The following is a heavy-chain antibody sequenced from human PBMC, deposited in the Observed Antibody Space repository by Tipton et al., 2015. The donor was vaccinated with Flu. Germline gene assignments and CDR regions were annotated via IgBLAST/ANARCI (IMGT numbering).Heavy chain of an antibody. CDR2: IYYSGST. D-gene: IGHD6-6*01. CDR3: AGGYSSSFRGFNGGYYFDY. V-gene: IGHV4-59*08. J-gene: IGHJ4*02. CDR1: GGSISSYY. Sequence: TLSLTCTVSGGSISSYYWSWIRQPPGKGLEWIGYIYYSGSTNYNPSLKSRVTISVDTSKNQFSLKLSSVTAADTAVYYCAGGYSSSFRGFNGGYYFDYWGQGTLVTVSS.